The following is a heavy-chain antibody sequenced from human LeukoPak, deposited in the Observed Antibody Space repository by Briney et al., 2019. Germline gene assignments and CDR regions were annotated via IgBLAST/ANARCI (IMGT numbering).Heavy chain of an antibody. CDR1: GASISSYY. CDR2: IYYSGST. V-gene: IGHV4-59*08. CDR3: ARHTTFDP. J-gene: IGHJ5*02. Sequence: SETLSLTCTVSGASISSYYWSWIRQPPGKGLEWIGYIYYSGSTNYNPSLKSRLTISVDTSKNQFSLRLSSVTAADTAVYYCARHTTFDPWGQGILVTVSS. D-gene: IGHD1-1*01.